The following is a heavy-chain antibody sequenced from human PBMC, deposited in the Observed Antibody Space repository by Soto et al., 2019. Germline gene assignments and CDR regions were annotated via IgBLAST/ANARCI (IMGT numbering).Heavy chain of an antibody. V-gene: IGHV4-61*08. Sequence: PSETLFLTCAVSGGSISSGGYSWSWIRQPPGKGLEWIGYIYYSGSTNYNPSLKSRVTISVDTSKNQFSLKLSSVTAADTAVYYCASLRFLEWLPYNWFDPWGQGTLVTVSS. CDR1: GGSISSGGYS. D-gene: IGHD3-3*01. CDR2: IYYSGST. J-gene: IGHJ5*02. CDR3: ASLRFLEWLPYNWFDP.